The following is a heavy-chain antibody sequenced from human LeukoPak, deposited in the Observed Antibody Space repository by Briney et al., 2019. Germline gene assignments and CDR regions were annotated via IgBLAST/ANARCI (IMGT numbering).Heavy chain of an antibody. V-gene: IGHV3-23*01. J-gene: IGHJ4*02. Sequence: GGSLRLSCAASGFTFSSYSMNWVRQAPGKGLEWVSTVSGGGGSTWYADSVKGRFTISRDNSKNTLYLQMNSLRAEDTAVYYCATYVRGDFDYWGQGTLATVSS. CDR3: ATYVRGDFDY. CDR2: VSGGGGST. D-gene: IGHD3-10*02. CDR1: GFTFSSYS.